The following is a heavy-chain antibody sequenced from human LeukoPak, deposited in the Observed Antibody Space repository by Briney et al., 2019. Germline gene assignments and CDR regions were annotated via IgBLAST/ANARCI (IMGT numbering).Heavy chain of an antibody. V-gene: IGHV4-34*01. CDR2: INHSGNS. CDR3: ARGNYYGSGSSFDY. D-gene: IGHD3-10*01. J-gene: IGHJ4*02. CDR1: GGSISGFY. Sequence: SETLSLTCAVSGGSISGFYWSWIRQPPGKGLEWIAEINHSGNSNYNPALKSRVTMSVDTSNNQISLNLDSVTAADTAIYYCARGNYYGSGSSFDYWGQGTLVTVSS.